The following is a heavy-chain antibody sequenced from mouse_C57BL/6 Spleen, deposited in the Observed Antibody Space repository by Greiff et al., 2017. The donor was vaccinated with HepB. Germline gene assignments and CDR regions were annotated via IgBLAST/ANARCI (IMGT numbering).Heavy chain of an antibody. Sequence: EVQVVESGPGLVKPSQSLSLTCSVTGYSITSGYYWNWIRQFPGNKLEWMGYISYDGSNNYNPSLKNRISITRDTSKNQFFLKLNSVTTEDTATYYCARTGTEYAMDYWGQGTSVTVSS. V-gene: IGHV3-6*01. D-gene: IGHD4-1*01. J-gene: IGHJ4*01. CDR3: ARTGTEYAMDY. CDR1: GYSITSGYY. CDR2: ISYDGSN.